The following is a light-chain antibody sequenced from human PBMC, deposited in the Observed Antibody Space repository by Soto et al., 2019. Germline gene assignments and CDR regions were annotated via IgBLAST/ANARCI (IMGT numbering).Light chain of an antibody. V-gene: IGKV3-20*01. CDR2: GVS. CDR1: QNVNNNF. CDR3: QQYEKWPPSIT. Sequence: VLTQSPRTLSLSPGERATLSCRASQNVNNNFVAWYQQKPGQAPSLLIYGVSDRATGVPDRFSGSGSGTDFTLTISSLQSEDFAVYYCQQYEKWPPSITFGQGTRLEIK. J-gene: IGKJ5*01.